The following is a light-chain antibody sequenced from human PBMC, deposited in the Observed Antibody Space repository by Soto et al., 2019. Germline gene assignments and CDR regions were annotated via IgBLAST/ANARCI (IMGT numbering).Light chain of an antibody. J-gene: IGKJ1*01. CDR3: QQYNSYSWT. CDR2: KAS. Sequence: DIQMTQSPSTLSASVGDRVTSTCRARQSISSWLAWYQQKPGKAPKLLIYKASSVESGVPSRFSGSGSATAFTLTISSLQHDDFATYYCQQYNSYSWTFGQGTKVEIK. CDR1: QSISSW. V-gene: IGKV1-5*03.